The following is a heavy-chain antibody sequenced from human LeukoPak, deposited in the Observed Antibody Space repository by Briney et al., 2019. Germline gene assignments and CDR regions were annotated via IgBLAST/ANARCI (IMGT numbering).Heavy chain of an antibody. CDR3: ARQPTRLPTKEVATYTFDY. Sequence: PGGSLRLSCAASGFTFSSYAMSWVRQAPGKGLEWVSSISSSSSYIYYADSVKGRFTISRDNAKNSLYLQMNSLRAEDTAVYYCARQPTRLPTKEVATYTFDYWGQGTLVTVSS. V-gene: IGHV3-21*01. J-gene: IGHJ4*02. D-gene: IGHD5-24*01. CDR2: ISSSSSYI. CDR1: GFTFSSYA.